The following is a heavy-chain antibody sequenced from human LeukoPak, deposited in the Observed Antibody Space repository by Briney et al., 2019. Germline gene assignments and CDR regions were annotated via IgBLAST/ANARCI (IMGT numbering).Heavy chain of an antibody. J-gene: IGHJ5*02. CDR1: GYTFTGYY. D-gene: IGHD3-10*01. V-gene: IGHV1-2*02. CDR3: ARALGFGELKYNWFDP. Sequence: GASVKVSCKASGYTFTGYYMHWVRQAPGQGLEWMGWINPNSGGTNYAQKFQGRVTMTRDTSISTAYMELSRLRSDDTAVYYCARALGFGELKYNWFDPWGQGTLVTVSS. CDR2: INPNSGGT.